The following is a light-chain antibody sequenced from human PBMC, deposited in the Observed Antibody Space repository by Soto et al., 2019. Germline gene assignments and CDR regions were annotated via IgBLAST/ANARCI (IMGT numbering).Light chain of an antibody. CDR2: EVS. CDR3: SSYAGSNNFDVV. CDR1: SSDVGGYNY. V-gene: IGLV2-8*01. J-gene: IGLJ2*01. Sequence: QSALTQPPSASGSAGQSVTISCTGTSSDVGGYNYVSWYQQHPGKAPKLMIYEVSKRPSGVPDRFSGSKSGNTASLTVSGLQAEDEADYYCSSYAGSNNFDVVFGGGTKVTVL.